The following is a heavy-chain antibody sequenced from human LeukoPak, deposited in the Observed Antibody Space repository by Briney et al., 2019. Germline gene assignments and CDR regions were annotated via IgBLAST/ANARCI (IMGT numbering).Heavy chain of an antibody. D-gene: IGHD3-3*01. V-gene: IGHV1-3*01. CDR2: INAGSGNT. Sequence: ASVKVSCKASGYTFTSYAMHWVRQAPGQRLEWMGWINAGSGNTKYSQKFQGRVTITRDTSASTAYMELSSLRSEDTAVYYCARLTPDFWSGYYTGGWFDPWGQGTLVTVSS. CDR1: GYTFTSYA. J-gene: IGHJ5*02. CDR3: ARLTPDFWSGYYTGGWFDP.